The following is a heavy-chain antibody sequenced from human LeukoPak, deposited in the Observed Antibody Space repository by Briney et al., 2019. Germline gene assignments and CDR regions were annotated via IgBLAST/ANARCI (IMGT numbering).Heavy chain of an antibody. CDR1: GGTFSSYA. J-gene: IGHJ4*02. CDR2: IIPISGTA. D-gene: IGHD2-15*01. CDR3: ARGYCSGGSCYWSSFDY. V-gene: IGHV1-69*13. Sequence: ASVKVSCKASGGTFSSYAISWVRQAPGQGLEWMGGIIPISGTANYAQKFQGRVTITADESTSTAYMELSSLRSEDTAVYYCARGYCSGGSCYWSSFDYWGQGTLVTVSS.